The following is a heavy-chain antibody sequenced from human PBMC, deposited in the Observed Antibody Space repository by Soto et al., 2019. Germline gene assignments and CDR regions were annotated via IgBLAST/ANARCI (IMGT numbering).Heavy chain of an antibody. J-gene: IGHJ6*02. CDR2: TYQSGSA. CDR1: GGSISSGGYS. Sequence: SETLSLTCTVSGGSISSGGYSWTWLRQSPGKGLEWIGYTYQSGSAFHNPSLKSRVTISVDRSKNQFSLNLTSVTAADTAVYYCARDYYGMDVWGQGTTVTVSS. CDR3: ARDYYGMDV. V-gene: IGHV4-30-2*06.